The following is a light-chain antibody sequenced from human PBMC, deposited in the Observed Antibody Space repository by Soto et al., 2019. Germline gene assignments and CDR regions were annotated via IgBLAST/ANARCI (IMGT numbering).Light chain of an antibody. J-gene: IGKJ4*01. CDR2: GAS. Sequence: EVVMTQSAATLSMSPGEGATLSCRASQSVSTNLAWYQQKPGQAPRLLIYGASTRATGIPARFSGSGSGTEFTLTISRLQSEDFAVYYCQQYNNWPLTFGGGTKVGIK. CDR3: QQYNNWPLT. CDR1: QSVSTN. V-gene: IGKV3-15*01.